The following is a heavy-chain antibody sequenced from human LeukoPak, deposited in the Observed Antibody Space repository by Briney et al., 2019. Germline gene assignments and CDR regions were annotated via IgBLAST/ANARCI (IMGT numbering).Heavy chain of an antibody. CDR1: EFTVSSNY. Sequence: GGSLRLSCAASEFTVSSNYMIWVRQAPGRGLEWVSVIYSGGNTYYADSVKGRFTISRDNSENTLCLQMNSLRAEDTAVYYCAKAGAARLTVDYWGQGTLVTVSS. CDR3: AKAGAARLTVDY. D-gene: IGHD6-6*01. CDR2: IYSGGNT. V-gene: IGHV3-66*01. J-gene: IGHJ4*02.